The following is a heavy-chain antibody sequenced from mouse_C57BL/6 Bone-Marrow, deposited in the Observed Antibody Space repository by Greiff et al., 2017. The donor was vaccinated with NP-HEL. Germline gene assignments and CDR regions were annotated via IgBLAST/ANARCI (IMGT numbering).Heavy chain of an antibody. CDR1: GFTFSSYG. CDR2: ISSGGSYN. J-gene: IGHJ3*01. CDR3: APAWFAY. V-gene: IGHV5-6*02. Sequence: EVMLVESGGDLVKPGGSLKLSCAASGFTFSSYGMSWVRQTPDKRLEWVATISSGGSYNYYPDSVKGRFTISRDNAKNTLYLQMSSLKSEDTAMYYCAPAWFAYWGQGTLVTVSA.